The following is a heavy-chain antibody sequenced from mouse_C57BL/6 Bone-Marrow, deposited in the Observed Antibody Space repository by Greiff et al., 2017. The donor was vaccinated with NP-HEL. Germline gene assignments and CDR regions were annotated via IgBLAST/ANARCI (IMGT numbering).Heavy chain of an antibody. D-gene: IGHD2-1*01. V-gene: IGHV1-18*01. CDR1: GYTFTDYN. Sequence: EVQGVESGPELVKPGASVKIPCKASGYTFTDYNMDWVKQSHGKSLEWIGDINPNNGGTIYNQKFKGKATLTVDKSSSTAYMELRSLTSEDTAVYYCARWEMGNSFAYWGQGTLVTVSA. CDR3: ARWEMGNSFAY. CDR2: INPNNGGT. J-gene: IGHJ3*01.